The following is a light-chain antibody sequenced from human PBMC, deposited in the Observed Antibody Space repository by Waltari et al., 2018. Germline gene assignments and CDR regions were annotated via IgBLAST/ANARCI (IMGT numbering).Light chain of an antibody. CDR2: KNN. CDR1: SSNIGSTY. Sequence: QSVLTQPPSASGTPGQKVTISCNGSSSNIGSTYVYWYKQLPGTAPKLLIFKNNQRPSGVPDRFSDSKSGTSASLAINGLRSEDEADYYCAAWDDSLSGLVLGGGTKVTVL. V-gene: IGLV1-47*01. CDR3: AAWDDSLSGLV. J-gene: IGLJ3*02.